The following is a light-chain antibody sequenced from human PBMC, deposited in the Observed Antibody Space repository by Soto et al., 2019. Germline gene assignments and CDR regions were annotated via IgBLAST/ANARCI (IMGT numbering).Light chain of an antibody. V-gene: IGKV3-20*01. CDR3: QQYGSSGT. J-gene: IGKJ1*01. CDR2: GAS. Sequence: SVLTHSAGTLYLSPGEIATLSCRASQSVSNNYLAWYQQKPGQAPRLLIYGASNRATGIPDRFSGSGSGTDFTLTISRLEPEDFAVYYCQQYGSSGTFGQGTKVDIK. CDR1: QSVSNNY.